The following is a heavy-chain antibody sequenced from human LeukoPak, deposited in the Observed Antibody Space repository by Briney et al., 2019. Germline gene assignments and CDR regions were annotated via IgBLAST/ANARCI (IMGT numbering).Heavy chain of an antibody. Sequence: GGSLRLSCAASVFPFSSHWLHWVPQAPGQGLEWVSRIQPGGSTRNYADSVKGRFTVCRDDAKNGLFLQMNSLRAEDTAVYFCTRDCSYGYFDYWGQGALVIVSS. CDR1: VFPFSSHW. D-gene: IGHD5-18*01. V-gene: IGHV3-74*01. CDR3: TRDCSYGYFDY. J-gene: IGHJ4*02. CDR2: IQPGGSTR.